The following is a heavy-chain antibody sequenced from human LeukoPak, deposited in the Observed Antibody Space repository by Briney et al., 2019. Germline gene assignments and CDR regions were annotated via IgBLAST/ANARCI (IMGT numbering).Heavy chain of an antibody. Sequence: LAGGSLRLSCAASGFTVSSNYMTWVRQAPGKGLEWVSVIYSGGNTYYADSVKGRFTISRDNSKNTLYLQMNSLRAEDTAVYYCAKSPTGFGELFFDYWGQGTLVTVSS. CDR1: GFTVSSNY. CDR3: AKSPTGFGELFFDY. V-gene: IGHV3-53*01. CDR2: IYSGGNT. J-gene: IGHJ4*02. D-gene: IGHD3-10*01.